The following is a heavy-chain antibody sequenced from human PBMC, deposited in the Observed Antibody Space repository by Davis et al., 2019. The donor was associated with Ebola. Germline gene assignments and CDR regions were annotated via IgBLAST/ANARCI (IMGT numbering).Heavy chain of an antibody. J-gene: IGHJ5*02. Sequence: ASVKVSCKASGYIFTTYAIHWVRQAPGQRLEWMGWINAGNGDTKSSQKFQGRVTITRDTSASTAYMELSSLRSEDTAVYYCARDVYWFDPWGQGTLVTVSS. CDR1: GYIFTTYA. CDR3: ARDVYWFDP. V-gene: IGHV1-3*01. CDR2: INAGNGDT.